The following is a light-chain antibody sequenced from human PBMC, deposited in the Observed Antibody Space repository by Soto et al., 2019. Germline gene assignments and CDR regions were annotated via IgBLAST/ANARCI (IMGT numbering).Light chain of an antibody. J-gene: IGKJ4*02. Sequence: EILLTQSPATLSLSPGERATLSCRASQSVSSYLACYQQKPGQAPRVLIYDASNRATGIPARFSGSGSGTDFTLTISSLEPEDFAVYYCQQRSNWPLTFGGGTKVEIK. V-gene: IGKV3-11*01. CDR1: QSVSSY. CDR2: DAS. CDR3: QQRSNWPLT.